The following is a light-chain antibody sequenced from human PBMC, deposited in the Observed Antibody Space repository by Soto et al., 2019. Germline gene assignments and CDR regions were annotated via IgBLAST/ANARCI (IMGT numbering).Light chain of an antibody. J-gene: IGLJ2*01. V-gene: IGLV2-14*01. CDR3: SSYTSSSTLV. Sequence: QSALTQPASVSGSPGQSITISCTGTSSDVGGYKYVSWYQQHPGKAPKFIIYDVSNRPSGVSDRFSGFKSGNTAALTISGLQAEDEADYYCSSYTSSSTLVFGGGTKVTVL. CDR2: DVS. CDR1: SSDVGGYKY.